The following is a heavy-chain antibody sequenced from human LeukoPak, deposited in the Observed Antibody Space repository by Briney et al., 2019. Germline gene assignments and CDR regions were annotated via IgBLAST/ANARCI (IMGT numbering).Heavy chain of an antibody. CDR2: IVVGSGNT. V-gene: IGHV1-58*01. J-gene: IGHJ6*04. CDR3: AADTSNGDYNYYYGMDV. Sequence: ASVKVSSKASGFTFTSSAVQCVRQARGQRLEWIGWIVVGSGNTKYAQKFQERVTITRDMCTSTAYMELSSLRSEDTAVYYCAADTSNGDYNYYYGMDVWGKGTTVTVSS. CDR1: GFTFTSSA. D-gene: IGHD4/OR15-4a*01.